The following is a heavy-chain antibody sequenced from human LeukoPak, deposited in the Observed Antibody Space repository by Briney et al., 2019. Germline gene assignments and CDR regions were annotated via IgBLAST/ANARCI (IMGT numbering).Heavy chain of an antibody. Sequence: PGGSLRLSCAASGFTFSSYWINWVRQAPGKGLEWVANINQDGSEKYYVDSVKGRFTISRDNAKNSLYLQMSSLRAEGTAVYYCARSTLGGFHSWGQGTLVTVSS. CDR1: GFTFSSYW. J-gene: IGHJ4*02. CDR2: INQDGSEK. CDR3: ARSTLGGFHS. D-gene: IGHD3-16*01. V-gene: IGHV3-7*05.